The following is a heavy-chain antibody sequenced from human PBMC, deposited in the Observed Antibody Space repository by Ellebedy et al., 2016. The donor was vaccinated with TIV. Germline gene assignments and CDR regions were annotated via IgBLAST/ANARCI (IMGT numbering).Heavy chain of an antibody. V-gene: IGHV4-39*01. CDR3: ASNFGVVRKVVTKKYYYYGMDV. CDR1: GGSISSGDYY. D-gene: IGHD3-3*01. Sequence: MPSETLSLTCTVSGGSISSGDYYWGWIRQPPGKGLEWIGSIYYSGSTYYNPSLKSRVPIPVDTSKNQFSLKLSSVTAADTAVYYCASNFGVVRKVVTKKYYYYGMDVWGQGTTVTVSS. CDR2: IYYSGST. J-gene: IGHJ6*02.